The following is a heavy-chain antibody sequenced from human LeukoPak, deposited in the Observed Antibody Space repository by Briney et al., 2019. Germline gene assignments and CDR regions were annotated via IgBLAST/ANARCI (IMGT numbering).Heavy chain of an antibody. CDR3: ARDLASNTGWEFDY. V-gene: IGHV3-53*01. D-gene: IGHD6-19*01. J-gene: IGHJ4*02. CDR1: GFTVSSNY. CDR2: IYGGGST. Sequence: GGSLRLSCAASGFTVSSNYMNWVRQAPGKGLEWVSLIYGGGSTYYPDSVKGRFTTSRDNSKNTLYLQMNSLRAEDTAVYYCARDLASNTGWEFDYWGQGTLVTVSS.